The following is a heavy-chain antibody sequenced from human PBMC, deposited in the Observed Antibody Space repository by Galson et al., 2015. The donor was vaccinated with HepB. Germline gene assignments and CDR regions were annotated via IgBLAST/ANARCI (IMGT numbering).Heavy chain of an antibody. Sequence: SLRLSCAASGFRFNIYDMSWVRQAPGKGLEWVSGITNSGGRRYYAEPVKGRFTISRDNSKNTLYLQMNSLRAEDTAVYYCAKDKQWLSYYYYGIDVWGQGTTVTVSS. V-gene: IGHV3-23*01. CDR1: GFRFNIYD. CDR3: AKDKQWLSYYYYGIDV. D-gene: IGHD6-19*01. J-gene: IGHJ6*02. CDR2: ITNSGGRR.